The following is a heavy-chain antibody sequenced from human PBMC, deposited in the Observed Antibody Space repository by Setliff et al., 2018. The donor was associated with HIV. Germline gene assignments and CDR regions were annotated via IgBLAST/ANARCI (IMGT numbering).Heavy chain of an antibody. CDR1: GGSISSYY. CDR2: IYYSGST. J-gene: IGHJ4*02. D-gene: IGHD3-10*01. Sequence: SETLSLTCTVSGGSISSYYWSWIRQSPGKGLEWLGYIYYSGSTNYNPSLKSRVTISVDTSKNQFSLKLSSVTAADTAVYYCARGSFIGDYYYFDYWGQGTLVTVSS. V-gene: IGHV4-59*08. CDR3: ARGSFIGDYYYFDY.